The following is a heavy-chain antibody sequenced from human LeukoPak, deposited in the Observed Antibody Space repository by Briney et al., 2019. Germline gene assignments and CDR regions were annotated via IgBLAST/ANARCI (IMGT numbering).Heavy chain of an antibody. Sequence: ASVKVSCKASGYTFTGYYMHWVRQAPGQGLEWMGWINPNSGGTNYAQKFQGRVTMTRDTSISTAYMELSRLRSDDTAVYYCARQEYQLLYRMWSDPWGQGTLVTVSS. D-gene: IGHD2-2*02. CDR3: ARQEYQLLYRMWSDP. J-gene: IGHJ5*02. CDR1: GYTFTGYY. CDR2: INPNSGGT. V-gene: IGHV1-2*02.